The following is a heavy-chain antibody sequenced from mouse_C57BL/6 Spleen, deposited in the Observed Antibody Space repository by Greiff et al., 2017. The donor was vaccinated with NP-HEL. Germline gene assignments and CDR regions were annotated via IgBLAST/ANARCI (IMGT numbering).Heavy chain of an antibody. D-gene: IGHD1-1*01. CDR3: AMRYYGSSFAY. Sequence: QVQLKQSGAELVKPGASVKVSCKASGYTFTSYWMHWVKQRPGQGLEWIGRIHPSDSDTNYNQKFKGKATLTVDKSSSTAYMQLSSLTSEDSAVYYCAMRYYGSSFAYWGQGTLVTVSA. V-gene: IGHV1-74*01. CDR1: GYTFTSYW. CDR2: IHPSDSDT. J-gene: IGHJ3*01.